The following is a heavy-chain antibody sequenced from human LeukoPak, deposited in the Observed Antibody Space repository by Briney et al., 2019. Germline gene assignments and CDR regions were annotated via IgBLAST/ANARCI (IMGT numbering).Heavy chain of an antibody. CDR1: GGSFSGYY. Sequence: PSETLSLTCAVYGGSFSGYYWSWIRQPPGKGLEWMGSIYYSGSTYYNPSLKSRVTISVDTSKNQFSLKLSSVTAADTAVYYCARHATYYYDSSGPLDYWGQGTLVTVSS. CDR3: ARHATYYYDSSGPLDY. D-gene: IGHD3-22*01. CDR2: IYYSGST. J-gene: IGHJ4*02. V-gene: IGHV4-34*01.